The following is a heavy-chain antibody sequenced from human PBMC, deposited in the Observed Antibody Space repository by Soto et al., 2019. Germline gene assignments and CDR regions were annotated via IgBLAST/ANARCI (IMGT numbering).Heavy chain of an antibody. CDR3: ARDGGPTGFDY. CDR1: GFTFSSYA. V-gene: IGHV3-30-3*01. J-gene: IGHJ4*02. D-gene: IGHD3-16*01. CDR2: ISYDGSNK. Sequence: GGSLRLSCAASGFTFSSYAMHWVRQAPGKGLEWVAVISYDGSNKYYADSVKGRFTISRDNSKNTLYLQMNSLRAEDTAVYYCARDGGPTGFDYWGQGTLVTVSS.